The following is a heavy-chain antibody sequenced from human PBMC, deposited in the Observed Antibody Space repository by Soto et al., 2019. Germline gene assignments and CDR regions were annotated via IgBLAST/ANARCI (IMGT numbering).Heavy chain of an antibody. CDR2: IYYSGST. CDR1: GGSISSYY. V-gene: IGHV4-59*01. J-gene: IGHJ4*02. CDR3: ARGIAAAGTHYFDY. Sequence: SETLSLTCTVSGGSISSYYWSWIRQPPGKGLEWIGYIYYSGSTNYNPSLKSRVTISVDTSKNQFSLKLSSVTAADTAVYYCARGIAAAGTHYFDYWGQGTLVIVSS. D-gene: IGHD6-13*01.